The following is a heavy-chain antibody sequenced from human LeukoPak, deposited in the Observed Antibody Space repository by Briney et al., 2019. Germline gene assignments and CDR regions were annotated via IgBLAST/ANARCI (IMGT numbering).Heavy chain of an antibody. CDR3: AKEGGA. V-gene: IGHV3-23*01. J-gene: IGHJ5*02. CDR2: IGGRGGST. D-gene: IGHD3-16*01. Sequence: GGSLRLSCVGSGFTFSSYTMTWVRQAPGKGLEWVSAIGGRGGSTYYADSVKGRFTISRDNSKYTVYLQMNSLRADDTAVYYCAKEGGAWGQGTLVSVSS. CDR1: GFTFSSYT.